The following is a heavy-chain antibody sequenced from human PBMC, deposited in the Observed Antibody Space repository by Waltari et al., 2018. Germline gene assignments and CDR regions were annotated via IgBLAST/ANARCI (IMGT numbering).Heavy chain of an antibody. V-gene: IGHV4-39*07. Sequence: QVQLQESGPGLVKPSETLSLTCSVSGAYFESSSHYWGWVRQPPGKGLEWIGRSYYSGSTSTPSLTSRVNMSVATANYQFSLKVTSVTAADTAIYYCARTAYDHLTGYPTLDHWGQGILVTVSS. CDR3: ARTAYDHLTGYPTLDH. D-gene: IGHD3-9*01. CDR1: GAYFESSSHY. J-gene: IGHJ4*02. CDR2: SYYSGST.